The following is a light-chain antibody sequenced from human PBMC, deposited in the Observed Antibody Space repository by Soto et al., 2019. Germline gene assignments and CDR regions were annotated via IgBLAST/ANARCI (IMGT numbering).Light chain of an antibody. CDR1: RRDGGGYNY. CDR2: DVS. CDR3: SSYTSSSTLYV. V-gene: IGLV2-14*01. Sequence: QAVLSQPASVSGSPGQSIAISCTGTRRDGGGYNYVSGYQQHPGKAHKLMIYDVSNRSSGGSNRLFGAKSGNRALLTICTLPAEAEADYYCSSYTSSSTLYVFRTGTKVTVL. J-gene: IGLJ1*01.